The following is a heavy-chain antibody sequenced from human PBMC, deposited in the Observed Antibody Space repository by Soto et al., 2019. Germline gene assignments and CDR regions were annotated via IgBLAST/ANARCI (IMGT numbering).Heavy chain of an antibody. CDR2: IIPIFGTA. J-gene: IGHJ4*02. V-gene: IGHV1-69*13. Sequence: SVKVSCKASGGTFSSYAISWVRQAPGQGLEWMGGIIPIFGTANYAQKFQGRVTITADESTSTAYMELSSLRSEDTAVYYCASPGIAVAGKYFDYWGQGTLVTVSS. D-gene: IGHD6-19*01. CDR3: ASPGIAVAGKYFDY. CDR1: GGTFSSYA.